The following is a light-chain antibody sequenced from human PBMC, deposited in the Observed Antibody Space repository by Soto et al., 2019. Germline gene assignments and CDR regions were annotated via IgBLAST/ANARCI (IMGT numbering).Light chain of an antibody. J-gene: IGKJ4*01. CDR3: QQAETFPLT. CDR1: QGISSW. V-gene: IGKV1-12*01. Sequence: DIQMTQSPSSVSASVGDRVTITCRASQGISSWVAWYQQRPGKAPNLLIYAASSLQSGVPSRFSGSGSGTEFTLTISSLQPEDFATYYCQQAETFPLTFGGGTKVDIK. CDR2: AAS.